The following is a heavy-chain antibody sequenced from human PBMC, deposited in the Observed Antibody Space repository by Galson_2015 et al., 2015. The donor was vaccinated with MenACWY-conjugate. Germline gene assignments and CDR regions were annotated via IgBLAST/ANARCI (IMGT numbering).Heavy chain of an antibody. Sequence: SEPLSLTCSVSGGSISSSSYFWGWIRQPPGKGLEWIGTISYSGSTHYNPSLNNRVTVSADTSKNQFSLNVNSVTAADTALYYCARRSARLTLGAFDIWGQGTMVTVSS. J-gene: IGHJ3*02. CDR1: GGSISSSSYF. D-gene: IGHD4-23*01. V-gene: IGHV4-39*01. CDR3: ARRSARLTLGAFDI. CDR2: ISYSGST.